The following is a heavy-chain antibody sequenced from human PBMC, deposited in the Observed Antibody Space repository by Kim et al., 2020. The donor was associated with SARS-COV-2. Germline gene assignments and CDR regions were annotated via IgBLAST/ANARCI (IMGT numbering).Heavy chain of an antibody. CDR1: GFTFSSYA. D-gene: IGHD2-2*01. V-gene: IGHV3-23*01. J-gene: IGHJ6*02. CDR2: ISGSGGST. CDR3: ARGPAARYYYYYGMDV. Sequence: GGSLRLSCAASGFTFSSYAMSWVRQAPGKGLEWVSAISGSGGSTYYADSVKGRFTISRDNSKNTLYLQMNSLRAEDTAVYYCARGPAARYYYYYGMDVWGQGTTVTISS.